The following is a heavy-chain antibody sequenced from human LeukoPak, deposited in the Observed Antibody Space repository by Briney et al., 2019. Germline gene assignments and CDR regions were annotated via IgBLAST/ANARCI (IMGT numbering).Heavy chain of an antibody. D-gene: IGHD3-10*01. Sequence: PGGSLRLSCAASGFTFSSYAMSWVRQAPGKGLEWVSAISGSGGSTDYADSVKGRFTISRDNSKNTLYLQMNSLRAEDTAVYYCAKDHVLLWFGELLPQAHDYWGQGTLVTVSS. J-gene: IGHJ4*02. CDR2: ISGSGGST. CDR3: AKDHVLLWFGELLPQAHDY. V-gene: IGHV3-23*01. CDR1: GFTFSSYA.